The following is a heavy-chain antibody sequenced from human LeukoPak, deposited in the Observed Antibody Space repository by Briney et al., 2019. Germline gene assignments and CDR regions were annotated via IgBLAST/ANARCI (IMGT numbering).Heavy chain of an antibody. CDR3: ARDLRGSNAY. CDR1: GFTFSSYA. D-gene: IGHD1-26*01. Sequence: GGSLRLSCAASGFTFSSYAMHWVRQAPGKGLEYVSGISNNGGSTNYANSVKGRFTISRDNSKNTVYLQMGSLRVEDMAVYYCARDLRGSNAYWGQGTLITVSS. J-gene: IGHJ4*02. CDR2: ISNNGGST. V-gene: IGHV3-64*01.